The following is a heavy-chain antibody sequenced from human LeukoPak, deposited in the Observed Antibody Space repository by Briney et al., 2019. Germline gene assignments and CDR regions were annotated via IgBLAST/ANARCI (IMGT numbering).Heavy chain of an antibody. J-gene: IGHJ4*02. Sequence: GESLKISCKGSGYSFTSYWIGWVRQMPGKGLEWMGIIYPGDSDTRYSPSFQGQVTISADKSISTAYLQWSSLKASDTAMYYCARRYYYGSGRYNDAPVDYWGQGTPVTVSS. CDR1: GYSFTSYW. CDR2: IYPGDSDT. CDR3: ARRYYYGSGRYNDAPVDY. V-gene: IGHV5-51*01. D-gene: IGHD3-10*01.